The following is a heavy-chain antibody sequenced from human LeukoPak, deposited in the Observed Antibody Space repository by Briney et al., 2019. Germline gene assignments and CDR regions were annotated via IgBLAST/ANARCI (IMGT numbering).Heavy chain of an antibody. CDR2: ITSNGGST. CDR3: ARGSAAGGLDY. Sequence: GGSLRLSCAASGFTFSSYAMHWVRQAPGKGLEYVSAITSNGGSTYYANSVKGRFTISRDNSKNTLYLQMGSLRAEDMAVYYCARGSAAGGLDYWGQGTLVTVSS. V-gene: IGHV3-64*01. CDR1: GFTFSSYA. D-gene: IGHD6-13*01. J-gene: IGHJ4*02.